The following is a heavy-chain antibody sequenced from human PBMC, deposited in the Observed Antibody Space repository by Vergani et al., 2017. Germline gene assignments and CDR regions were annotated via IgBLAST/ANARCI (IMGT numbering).Heavy chain of an antibody. J-gene: IGHJ4*02. CDR1: GFTFSSYG. Sequence: QVQLVESGGGVVQPGRSLRLSCAASGFTFSSYGMHWVRQAPGKGLEWVAVISYDGSNKYYADSVKGRFTISRDNSKNTLYLQMNSLRAEETAVYYCAKDRIVGATMLRRAGKGGLYYFDYWGEGTLVTVSS. D-gene: IGHD1-26*01. V-gene: IGHV3-30*18. CDR2: ISYDGSNK. CDR3: AKDRIVGATMLRRAGKGGLYYFDY.